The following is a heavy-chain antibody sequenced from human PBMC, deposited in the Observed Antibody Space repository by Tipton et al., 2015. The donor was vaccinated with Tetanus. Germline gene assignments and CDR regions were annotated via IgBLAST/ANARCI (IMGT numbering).Heavy chain of an antibody. V-gene: IGHV3-7*01. J-gene: IGHJ4*02. Sequence: SLRLSCAASGFTFSSYWMSWVRQAPGKGLEWVANIKQDGSEKYYVDSVKGRFTISRDNAKNSLYLQMNSLRAEDTAVYYCARARVAVAGTRFDYWGQGTLVPVSS. CDR2: IKQDGSEK. CDR3: ARARVAVAGTRFDY. CDR1: GFTFSSYW. D-gene: IGHD6-19*01.